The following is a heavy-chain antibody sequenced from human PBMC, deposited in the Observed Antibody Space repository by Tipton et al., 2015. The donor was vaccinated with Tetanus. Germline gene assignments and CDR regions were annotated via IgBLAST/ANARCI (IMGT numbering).Heavy chain of an antibody. D-gene: IGHD3-3*01. J-gene: IGHJ5*01. CDR2: IWSDGSKK. CDR3: ARDFRPIFGVAHPFDS. CDR1: GFTFSSFG. V-gene: IGHV3-33*01. Sequence: SLRLSCAASGFTFSSFGMHWVRQAPGKGLEWVAVIWSDGSKKYYADSVKGRFTISRDNAKNSLYLQMNGLRDDDTAVYFCARDFRPIFGVAHPFDSWGQGTLVTVSS.